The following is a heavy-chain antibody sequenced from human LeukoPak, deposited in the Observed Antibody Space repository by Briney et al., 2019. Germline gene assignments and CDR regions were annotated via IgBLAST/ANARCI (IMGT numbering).Heavy chain of an antibody. J-gene: IGHJ4*02. V-gene: IGHV4-39*01. D-gene: IGHD6-13*01. Sequence: SETLSLTCIVSGDSISSSSSYWGWIRQPPGKGLEWIGSRYYRGSTYYNPSLKSRVTISEDTSKNQLSLKLSSVTAADTAVYYCGRQENRIAAASAGYWGQGTLVTVSS. CDR3: GRQENRIAAASAGY. CDR1: GDSISSSSSY. CDR2: RYYRGST.